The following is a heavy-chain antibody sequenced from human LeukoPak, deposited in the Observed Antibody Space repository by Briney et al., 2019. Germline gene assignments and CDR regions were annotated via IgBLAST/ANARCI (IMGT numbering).Heavy chain of an antibody. CDR2: ISIGGDTT. J-gene: IGHJ4*02. CDR1: GFTFSSHG. D-gene: IGHD4-17*01. V-gene: IGHV3-23*01. CDR3: AKEIRPNDC. Sequence: GGSLRLPCAASGFTFSSHGMCWVRQAPGRGLEWVSSISIGGDTTYSDSVKGRFTISRDNSKSTLYLQLDSLRAEDTAIYYCAKEIRPNDCWGQGTPVTVSS.